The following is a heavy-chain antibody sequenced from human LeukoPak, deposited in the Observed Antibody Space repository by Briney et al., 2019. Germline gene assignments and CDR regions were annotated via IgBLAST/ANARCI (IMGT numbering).Heavy chain of an antibody. Sequence: SETLSLTCAVYGGSFSGYYWSWIRQPPGKGLEWIGEINHSGSTNYNPSLKSRVTISVDTSKNQFSLKLSSMAAADTAVYFCATSFDYSSSFRPPGYWGQGTLVTVSS. V-gene: IGHV4-34*01. CDR1: GGSFSGYY. CDR3: ATSFDYSSSFRPPGY. J-gene: IGHJ4*02. D-gene: IGHD6-6*01. CDR2: INHSGST.